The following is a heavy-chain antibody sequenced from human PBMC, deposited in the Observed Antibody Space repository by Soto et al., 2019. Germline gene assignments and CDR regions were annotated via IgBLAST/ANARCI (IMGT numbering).Heavy chain of an antibody. V-gene: IGHV3-23*01. CDR3: AKDKALTTKYYFDY. J-gene: IGHJ4*02. D-gene: IGHD4-17*01. CDR2: ISGSGGST. Sequence: GGSLRLSCAASGFTFSSYAMSWVRQAPGKGLEWVSAISGSGGSTYYADSVKGRFTISRDNSKNTLYQQMNSLRAEDTAVYYCAKDKALTTKYYFDYWGQGTLVTVSS. CDR1: GFTFSSYA.